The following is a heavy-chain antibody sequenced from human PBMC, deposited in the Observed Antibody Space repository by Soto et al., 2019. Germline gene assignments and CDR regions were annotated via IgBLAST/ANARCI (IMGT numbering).Heavy chain of an antibody. V-gene: IGHV3-53*05. D-gene: IGHD3-9*01. CDR1: GFTVSSNY. Sequence: PGGSLRLSCAASGFTVSSNYMSWVRQAPGKGLEWVSVIYSGSNTYYADSVKGRFTISRDNSKNTLYLQMNSLRAEDTAVYYCAKEKLRYFDWLSYFDYWGQGTLVTVSS. CDR2: IYSGSNT. J-gene: IGHJ4*02. CDR3: AKEKLRYFDWLSYFDY.